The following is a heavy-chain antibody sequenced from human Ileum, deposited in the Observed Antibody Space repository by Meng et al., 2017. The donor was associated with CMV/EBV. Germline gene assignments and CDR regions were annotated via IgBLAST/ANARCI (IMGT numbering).Heavy chain of an antibody. CDR3: ARGQAAGGYVYIDY. Sequence: GESLKISCAASGFTLSTYWMYWVRQTPGQGLVWVSRVYTDGTSIGYADAVKGRFTISRDNAKNTLYLQMNGLRAEDTAVYYCARGQAAGGYVYIDYWGQGTLVTVSS. CDR1: GFTLSTYW. V-gene: IGHV3-74*01. J-gene: IGHJ4*02. D-gene: IGHD5-12*01. CDR2: VYTDGTSI.